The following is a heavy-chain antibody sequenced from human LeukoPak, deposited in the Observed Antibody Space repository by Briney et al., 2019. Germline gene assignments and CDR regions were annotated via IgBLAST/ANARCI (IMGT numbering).Heavy chain of an antibody. D-gene: IGHD1-26*01. Sequence: AGGSLRLSCAASGFTFDDYTMHWVRQAPGKGLEWVSLISWDGGSTYYADSVKGRFTISRDNSKNSLDLQMNSLRTEDTALYYCAKGEEVGARYYYYYMDVWGKGTTVTISS. CDR1: GFTFDDYT. CDR2: ISWDGGST. J-gene: IGHJ6*03. V-gene: IGHV3-43*01. CDR3: AKGEEVGARYYYYYMDV.